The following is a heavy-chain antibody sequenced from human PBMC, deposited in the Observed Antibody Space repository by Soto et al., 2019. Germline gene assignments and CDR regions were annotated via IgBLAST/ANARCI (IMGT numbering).Heavy chain of an antibody. Sequence: SETLSLTCTVSGGSISSGDYYWSWIRQPPGKGLEWIGYIYYSGSTYYNPSLKSRVTISVDTSKNQFSLKLSSVTAADTAVYYCARDLDEGYGMDVWGQGTTVTVS. CDR3: ARDLDEGYGMDV. CDR1: GGSISSGDYY. CDR2: IYYSGST. J-gene: IGHJ6*02. V-gene: IGHV4-30-4*01.